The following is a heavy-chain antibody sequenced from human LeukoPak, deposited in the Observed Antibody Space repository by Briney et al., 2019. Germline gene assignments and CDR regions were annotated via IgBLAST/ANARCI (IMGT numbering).Heavy chain of an antibody. V-gene: IGHV4-34*01. Sequence: PSETLSLTCAVYGGSSSGYYWSWIRQPPGKGLEWIGEINHSGSTNYNPSLKSRVTISVDTSKNQFSLKLSSVTAADTAVYYCARGGYSYGDFDYWGQGTLVTVSS. D-gene: IGHD5-18*01. CDR2: INHSGST. CDR1: GGSSSGYY. CDR3: ARGGYSYGDFDY. J-gene: IGHJ4*02.